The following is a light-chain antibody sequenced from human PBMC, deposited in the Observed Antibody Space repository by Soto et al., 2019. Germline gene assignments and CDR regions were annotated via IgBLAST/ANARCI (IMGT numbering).Light chain of an antibody. CDR1: SSDVGSYNL. V-gene: IGLV2-23*01. CDR2: EDT. Sequence: QSALTQPASVSGSPGQSITISCTGSSSDVGSYNLVSWYQQHPGKAPKFLIYEDTKRPSGVSNRFSGSKSGNTASLTISGLQAEDEADYYCCSYAGSYIYVFGTGTKVTVL. J-gene: IGLJ1*01. CDR3: CSYAGSYIYV.